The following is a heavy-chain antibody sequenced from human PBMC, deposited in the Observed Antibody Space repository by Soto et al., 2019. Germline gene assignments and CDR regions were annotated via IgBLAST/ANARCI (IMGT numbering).Heavy chain of an antibody. CDR1: GGSFSGYY. D-gene: IGHD6-19*01. CDR2: INHSGST. Sequence: SETLSLTCAVYGGSFSGYYWSWIRQPPGKGLEWIGEINHSGSTNYNPSLKSRVTISVDTSKNQFSLKLSSVTAADTAVYYCARGRRYTPVAGTDYYYYYGMDVWGQGTTVTVSS. CDR3: ARGRRYTPVAGTDYYYYYGMDV. V-gene: IGHV4-34*01. J-gene: IGHJ6*02.